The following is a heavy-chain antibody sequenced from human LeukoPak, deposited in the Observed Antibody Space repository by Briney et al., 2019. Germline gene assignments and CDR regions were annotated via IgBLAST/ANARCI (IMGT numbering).Heavy chain of an antibody. CDR2: INPSGGST. J-gene: IGHJ4*02. CDR1: GYTFTTYY. CDR3: ARGGIAAAVAVVD. V-gene: IGHV1-46*01. Sequence: ASVKVSCKASGYTFTTYYMHWVRQAPGQGLEWMGIINPSGGSTSYAQKFQGRVTMTRDTSTSTVYMELSSLRSDGTAVYYCARGGIAAAVAVVDWGQGTLVTVSS. D-gene: IGHD6-13*01.